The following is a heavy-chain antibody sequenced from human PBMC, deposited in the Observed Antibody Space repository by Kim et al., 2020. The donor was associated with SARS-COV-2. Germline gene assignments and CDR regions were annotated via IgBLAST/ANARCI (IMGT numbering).Heavy chain of an antibody. CDR3: VRGYDYVFFDY. Sequence: RYSPSFQGQVTISADKSISTAYLQWSSLKASDTAMYYCVRGYDYVFFDYWGQGTLVTVSS. V-gene: IGHV5-51*01. J-gene: IGHJ4*02. D-gene: IGHD5-12*01.